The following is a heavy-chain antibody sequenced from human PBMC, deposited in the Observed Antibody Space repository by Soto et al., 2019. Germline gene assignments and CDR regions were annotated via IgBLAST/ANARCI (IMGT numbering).Heavy chain of an antibody. D-gene: IGHD3-10*01. Sequence: QVQLVESGGGVVQPGRSLRLSCAASGFTFSSYAMHWVRQAPGKGLEWVAVISYDGSNKYYADSVKGRFTISRDNSKNTLYLQMNSLRAEDTAVYYFARSSRLIWFGDDAFDIWGQGTMVTVSS. V-gene: IGHV3-30-3*01. J-gene: IGHJ3*02. CDR2: ISYDGSNK. CDR1: GFTFSSYA. CDR3: ARSSRLIWFGDDAFDI.